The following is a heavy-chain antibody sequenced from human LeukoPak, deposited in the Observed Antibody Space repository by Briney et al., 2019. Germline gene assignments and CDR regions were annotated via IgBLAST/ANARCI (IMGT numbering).Heavy chain of an antibody. V-gene: IGHV5-10-1*01. CDR2: IDPSDSYT. J-gene: IGHJ4*02. D-gene: IGHD1-20*01. Sequence: PGESLKISCKGSGYNFISYWISWVRQMPGKGLEWMGRIDPSDSYTNYNPSFQGHVTISADKSTSTAYLQWSSLKASDTAMYYCARTTGYYWNDQDYWGQGTLVTVSS. CDR1: GYNFISYW. CDR3: ARTTGYYWNDQDY.